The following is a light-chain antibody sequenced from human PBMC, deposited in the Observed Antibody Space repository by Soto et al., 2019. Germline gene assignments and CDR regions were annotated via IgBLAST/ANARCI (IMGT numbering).Light chain of an antibody. CDR3: SSYTSNNTLPHVV. V-gene: IGLV2-14*01. Sequence: QSVLTQPASVSGSPGQSITISCTGTSSDVGGYNYVSWYQQHPGKAPKLMTYDVSNRPSGVSNRFSGSKSGNTASLTISGLQAEDEADYYCSSYTSNNTLPHVVFGGGTKVTVL. J-gene: IGLJ2*01. CDR2: DVS. CDR1: SSDVGGYNY.